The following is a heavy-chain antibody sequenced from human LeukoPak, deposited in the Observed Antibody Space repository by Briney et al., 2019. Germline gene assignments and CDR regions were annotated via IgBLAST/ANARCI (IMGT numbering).Heavy chain of an antibody. CDR1: GFTVSSNY. D-gene: IGHD3-22*01. Sequence: GSLRLSCAASGFTVSSNYMNWIRQPPGKGLEWIGYTHHSGNTLYNPSLKSRVTTSVDTSKNQFSLSLSSVTAADTAVYYCARGTKDITMIVVAVNWYFDLWGRGTLVTVSS. J-gene: IGHJ2*01. CDR3: ARGTKDITMIVVAVNWYFDL. V-gene: IGHV4-59*02. CDR2: THHSGNT.